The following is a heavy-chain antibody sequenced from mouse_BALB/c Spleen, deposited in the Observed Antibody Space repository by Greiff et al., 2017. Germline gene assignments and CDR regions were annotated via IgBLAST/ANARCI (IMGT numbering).Heavy chain of an antibody. CDR2: ISSGGST. Sequence: EVKLMESGGGLVKPGGSLKLSCAASGFTFSGYAMSWVRQTPEKRLEWVASISSGGSTYYPDSVKGRFTISRDNARNILYLQMSSLRSEDTAMYYCARTYYRYDYFDYWGQGTTLTVSS. D-gene: IGHD2-14*01. CDR3: ARTYYRYDYFDY. J-gene: IGHJ2*01. V-gene: IGHV5-6-5*01. CDR1: GFTFSGYA.